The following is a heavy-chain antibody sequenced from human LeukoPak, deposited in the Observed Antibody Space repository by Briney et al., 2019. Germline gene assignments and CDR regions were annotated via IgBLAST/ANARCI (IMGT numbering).Heavy chain of an antibody. CDR3: ARQEITMIVVAPFDL. D-gene: IGHD3-22*01. Sequence: SETLSLTCTVSGGSISSYYWSWIRQPPGKGLEWIGYIYYSGSTNYNPSLKSRVTISVDTSKNQFSLKLSSVTAADTAVYYCARQEITMIVVAPFDLWGRGTLVTVSS. J-gene: IGHJ2*01. CDR2: IYYSGST. CDR1: GGSISSYY. V-gene: IGHV4-59*08.